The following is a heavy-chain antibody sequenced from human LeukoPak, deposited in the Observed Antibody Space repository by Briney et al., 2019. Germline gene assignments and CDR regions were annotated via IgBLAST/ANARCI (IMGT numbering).Heavy chain of an antibody. V-gene: IGHV3-23*01. J-gene: IGHJ4*02. D-gene: IGHD6-19*01. CDR1: GFTFSSYA. CDR3: ARDPDRWQWMYYFDY. Sequence: GGSLRLSCAASGFTFSSYAMSWVRQAPGKGLEWVSAISGSGGSTYYADSVKGRFTISRDNAKNSLYLQMNSLRAEDTAVYYCARDPDRWQWMYYFDYWGQGTLVTVSS. CDR2: ISGSGGST.